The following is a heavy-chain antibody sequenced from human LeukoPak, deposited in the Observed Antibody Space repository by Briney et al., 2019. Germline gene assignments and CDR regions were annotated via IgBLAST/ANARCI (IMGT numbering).Heavy chain of an antibody. CDR2: INPNSGGT. V-gene: IGHV1-2*06. CDR3: AREQSGSYYNY. J-gene: IGHJ4*02. Sequence: ASVKVSCKASGYTFTSYDINWVRQATGQGLEWMGRINPNSGGTNYAQKFQGRVTMTRDTSISTAYMELSRLRSDDTAVYYCAREQSGSYYNYWGQGTLVTVSS. D-gene: IGHD1-26*01. CDR1: GYTFTSYD.